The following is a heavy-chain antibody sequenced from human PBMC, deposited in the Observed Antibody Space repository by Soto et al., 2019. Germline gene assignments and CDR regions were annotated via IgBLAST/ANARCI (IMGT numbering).Heavy chain of an antibody. V-gene: IGHV1-2*04. J-gene: IGHJ6*01. CDR3: ARRDSTDCSNGVCSFFYHHDTDV. CDR1: GDSFTDYH. Sequence: ASVKVSCKASGDSFTDYHIHWVRQAPGQGLEWLGRINPNSGGTSTAQKFQGWVTMTTDTSISTASMELTRLTSDDTAIYYCARRDSTDCSNGVCSFFYHHDTDVSWQGAGITVSS. CDR2: INPNSGGT. D-gene: IGHD2-8*01.